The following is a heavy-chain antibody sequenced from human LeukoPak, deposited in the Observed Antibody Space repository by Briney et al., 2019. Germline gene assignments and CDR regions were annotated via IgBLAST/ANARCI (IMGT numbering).Heavy chain of an antibody. CDR1: QFTFSSYE. D-gene: IGHD6-13*01. Sequence: GGSLRLSCAGSQFTFSSYEMNWVRQAPGKGLEWVSYISASADIKHYADSVKGRFTISRDNARNSLYLQMNSLTAADTAVYYCARGGRQLGYMDVWGKGTTVTVSS. CDR3: ARGGRQLGYMDV. J-gene: IGHJ6*03. V-gene: IGHV3-48*03. CDR2: ISASADIK.